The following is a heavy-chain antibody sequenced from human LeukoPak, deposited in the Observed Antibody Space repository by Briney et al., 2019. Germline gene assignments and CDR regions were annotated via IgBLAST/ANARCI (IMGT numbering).Heavy chain of an antibody. J-gene: IGHJ4*02. CDR2: INPNSGGT. D-gene: IGHD6-19*01. CDR3: ARDLSSGWFSRYFDY. Sequence: ASVKVSCKASGYTFTGYYMHWVRQAPGQGLEWMGWINPNSGGTNYAQKFQGRVTMTRDTSISTAYMELSRLRSDDTAVYYCARDLSSGWFSRYFDYWGQGTLVTVSS. V-gene: IGHV1-2*02. CDR1: GYTFTGYY.